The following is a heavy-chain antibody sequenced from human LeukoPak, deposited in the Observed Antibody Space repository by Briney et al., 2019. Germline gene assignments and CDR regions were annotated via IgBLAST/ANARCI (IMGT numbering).Heavy chain of an antibody. CDR3: ARDQDSLVRGVIGY. Sequence: ASVKVSCKASGYTFTSYGISWVRQAPGQGLEWMGWIGPYDGNTNYAQNLQGRVTMTTDTSTSTAYMELGSLGSDDTAVYYCARDQDSLVRGVIGYWGQGTLVTVSS. J-gene: IGHJ4*02. D-gene: IGHD3-10*01. CDR1: GYTFTSYG. CDR2: IGPYDGNT. V-gene: IGHV1-18*01.